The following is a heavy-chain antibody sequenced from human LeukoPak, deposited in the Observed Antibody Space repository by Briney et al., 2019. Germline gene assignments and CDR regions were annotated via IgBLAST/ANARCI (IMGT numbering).Heavy chain of an antibody. Sequence: GGSLRLPCAASGFTFSSYWVTWVRQAPGRGLEWVANIKQDGSETYYVDSVKGRFTISRDNARNALYLQMNSLRAEDTAVYYCARYRKLAVAGTSNSGIDYWGQGTLVTVSS. CDR3: ARYRKLAVAGTSNSGIDY. CDR1: GFTFSSYW. D-gene: IGHD6-19*01. V-gene: IGHV3-7*01. J-gene: IGHJ4*02. CDR2: IKQDGSET.